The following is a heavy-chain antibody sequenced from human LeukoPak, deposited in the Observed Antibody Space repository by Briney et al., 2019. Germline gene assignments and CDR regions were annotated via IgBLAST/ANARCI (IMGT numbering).Heavy chain of an antibody. Sequence: GGSLRLSCAASGFTFSSYWMNWVRQAPGKGLVWVSRIASDGSSTTYADSVKGRFSISRDNAKNTLYLQMNSLRVEDTAVCYCARGRPHGNDYWGQGTLVTVSS. V-gene: IGHV3-74*01. CDR1: GFTFSSYW. CDR2: IASDGSST. CDR3: ARGRPHGNDY. J-gene: IGHJ4*02. D-gene: IGHD4-23*01.